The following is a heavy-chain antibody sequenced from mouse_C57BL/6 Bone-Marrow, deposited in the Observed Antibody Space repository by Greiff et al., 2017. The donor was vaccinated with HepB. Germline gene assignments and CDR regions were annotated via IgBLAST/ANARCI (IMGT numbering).Heavy chain of an antibody. V-gene: IGHV14-4*01. CDR2: IDPENGDT. CDR3: TDGYYVFAY. Sequence: EVQLQQSGAELVRPGASVKLSCTASGFNIKDDYMHWVKQRPEQGLEWIGWIDPENGDTEYASKFQGKATIKADTSSNTAYLQLSSLTSEDTAVYYCTDGYYVFAYWCQGTLVTVSA. D-gene: IGHD2-3*01. CDR1: GFNIKDDY. J-gene: IGHJ3*01.